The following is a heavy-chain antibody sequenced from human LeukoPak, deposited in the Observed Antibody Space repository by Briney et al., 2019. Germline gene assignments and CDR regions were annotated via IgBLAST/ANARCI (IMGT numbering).Heavy chain of an antibody. J-gene: IGHJ4*02. V-gene: IGHV4-4*08. Sequence: SETLSLTCTVSGGSISSYQWSWIRQPPGKGLEWIGYISYSGFTNYNPSLKSRVTISVDTSKNQFSLKLSSVTAADTAVYYCARDKNQLLPFDYWGQGTLVTVSS. D-gene: IGHD2-2*01. CDR1: GGSISSYQ. CDR2: ISYSGFT. CDR3: ARDKNQLLPFDY.